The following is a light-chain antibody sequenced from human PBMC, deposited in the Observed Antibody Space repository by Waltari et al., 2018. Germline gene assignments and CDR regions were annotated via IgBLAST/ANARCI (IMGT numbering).Light chain of an antibody. CDR2: EVS. Sequence: QSALTQPASVSGSPGQPITISCSGTASDVGAYDFVPWYQPHPGKAPPLIIYEVSNRPSGISNRFSASKSGNTASLTISGLQAEDEADYYCSSYTTSSAPGVFGTGTRVTVL. V-gene: IGLV2-14*01. J-gene: IGLJ1*01. CDR3: SSYTTSSAPGV. CDR1: ASDVGAYDF.